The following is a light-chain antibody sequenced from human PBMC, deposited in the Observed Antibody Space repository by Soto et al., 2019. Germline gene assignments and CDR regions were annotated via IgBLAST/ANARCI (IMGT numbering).Light chain of an antibody. CDR3: QQYNNWPST. J-gene: IGKJ1*01. Sequence: EVVLTHSPATLSVSPCERATLSFWASQRINTILAWYQQKPGQAPRLLIYRASTRATGIPDRFSGSGSGKEFTLTISSLQSEDFVVYYCQQYNNWPSTFGQGTKVDIK. CDR2: RAS. V-gene: IGKV3-15*01. CDR1: QRINTI.